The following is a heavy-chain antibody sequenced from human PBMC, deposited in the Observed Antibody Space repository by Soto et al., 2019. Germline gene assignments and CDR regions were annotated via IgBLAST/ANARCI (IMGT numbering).Heavy chain of an antibody. J-gene: IGHJ4*02. V-gene: IGHV3-23*01. Sequence: EMQLLESGGGLEQPGGSLRLSCVASGFTFSTYVMSWVRQAPGKGLEWVSAISGSGGSTYYADSVQGRFTISRDSSKNTLYLEMNSLRAEDTAIYYCAKGSGASGPYYFDYWGQGTLVTVSS. D-gene: IGHD3-16*01. CDR2: ISGSGGST. CDR3: AKGSGASGPYYFDY. CDR1: GFTFSTYV.